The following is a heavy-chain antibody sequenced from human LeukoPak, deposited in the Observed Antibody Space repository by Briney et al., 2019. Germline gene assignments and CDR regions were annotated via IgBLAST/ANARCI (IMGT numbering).Heavy chain of an antibody. Sequence: GRSLRLSCAASGFTFDDYAMHWVRQAPGKGLEWVTGISWNSGSIGYADSVKGRFTISRDNAKNSLYLQMNSLRAEDTALYYCAKDSGNRYYYDSKRAFDIWGQGIMVTVSS. J-gene: IGHJ3*02. CDR2: ISWNSGSI. CDR1: GFTFDDYA. D-gene: IGHD3-22*01. CDR3: AKDSGNRYYYDSKRAFDI. V-gene: IGHV3-9*01.